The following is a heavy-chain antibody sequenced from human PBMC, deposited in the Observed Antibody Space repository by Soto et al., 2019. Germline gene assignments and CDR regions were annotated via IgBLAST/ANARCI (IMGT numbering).Heavy chain of an antibody. Sequence: GESLKISCKGSGYSFTSYWIGWVRQMPGKGLEWMGIIYPGDSDTRYSPSFQGQVTISADKSISTAYLQWSSLKASDTAMYYCARSCSGGSCYSDSWFDPWGQGTLVTVSS. J-gene: IGHJ5*02. D-gene: IGHD2-15*01. CDR3: ARSCSGGSCYSDSWFDP. CDR1: GYSFTSYW. CDR2: IYPGDSDT. V-gene: IGHV5-51*01.